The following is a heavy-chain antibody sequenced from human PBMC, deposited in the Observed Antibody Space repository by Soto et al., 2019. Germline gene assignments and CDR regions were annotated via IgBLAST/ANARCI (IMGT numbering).Heavy chain of an antibody. J-gene: IGHJ6*02. D-gene: IGHD2-2*01. V-gene: IGHV1-8*01. CDR1: GYTFTSYD. CDR2: MNPNSGNT. Sequence: ASVKVSCKASGYTFTSYDINWVRQATGQGLEWMGWMNPNSGNTGYAQKFQGRVTMTTDTSTSTAYMELRSLRSDDTAVYYCARLYCISTSCYLGMDVWGQGTTVTVSS. CDR3: ARLYCISTSCYLGMDV.